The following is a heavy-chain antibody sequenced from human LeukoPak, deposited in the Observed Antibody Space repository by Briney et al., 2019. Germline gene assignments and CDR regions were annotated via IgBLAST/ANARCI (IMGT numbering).Heavy chain of an antibody. Sequence: SETLSLTCAVSGYSISSGYYWGWIRQPPGKGLEWIGSIYHSGSTYYNPSLKRRVTISVDTSKNQFSLKLSSVTAADTAVYYCARRVEYCSSTSCYPWYFDLWGRGTLVTVSS. V-gene: IGHV4-38-2*01. J-gene: IGHJ2*01. CDR1: GYSISSGYY. CDR2: IYHSGST. D-gene: IGHD2-2*01. CDR3: ARRVEYCSSTSCYPWYFDL.